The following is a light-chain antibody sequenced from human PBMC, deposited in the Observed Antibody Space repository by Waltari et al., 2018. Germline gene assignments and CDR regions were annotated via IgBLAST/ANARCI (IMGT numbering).Light chain of an antibody. J-gene: IGLJ3*02. V-gene: IGLV2-14*03. Sequence: QSALTQPASVSGSPGQSIIISCTGTTNDLGGYNYVSWYQQHPGKAPKLMIYDVNSRPSGVSSRFSGSESGTTASLIISGLQAEDEADYYCCSFTRSSTWVFGGGTKVTVL. CDR2: DVN. CDR3: CSFTRSSTWV. CDR1: TNDLGGYNY.